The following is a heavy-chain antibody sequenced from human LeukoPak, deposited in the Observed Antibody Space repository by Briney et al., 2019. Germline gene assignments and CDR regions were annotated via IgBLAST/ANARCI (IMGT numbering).Heavy chain of an antibody. V-gene: IGHV1-24*01. J-gene: IGHJ4*02. D-gene: IGHD3-16*02. CDR3: ATVPPFMITFGGVIAGFFGY. Sequence: GASVKVSCKVSGYTFTELSMHWVRQAPGKGLEWMGGFDPEDGETIYAQKFQGRVTMTEDTSTGTAYMELSSLRSEDTAVYYCATVPPFMITFGGVIAGFFGYWGQGTLVTVSS. CDR2: FDPEDGET. CDR1: GYTFTELS.